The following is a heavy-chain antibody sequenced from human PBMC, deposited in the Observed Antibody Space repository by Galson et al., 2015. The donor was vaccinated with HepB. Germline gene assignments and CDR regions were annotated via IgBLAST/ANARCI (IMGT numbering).Heavy chain of an antibody. CDR3: ARVSGTIYYYGMDV. J-gene: IGHJ6*02. Sequence: AISGDSVSNNNAARYWIRQSPLRGLQWPGRTYYRAKWYNDYAESLRSRITINPDTSKNQFSLQLNSVTPEDTAVYYCARVSGTIYYYGMDVWGQGTTVSVSS. CDR2: TYYRAKWYN. V-gene: IGHV6-1*01. CDR1: GDSVSNNNAA. D-gene: IGHD6-13*01.